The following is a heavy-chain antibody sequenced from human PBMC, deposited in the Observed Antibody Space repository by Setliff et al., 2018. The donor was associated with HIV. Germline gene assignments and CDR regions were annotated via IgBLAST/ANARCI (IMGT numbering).Heavy chain of an antibody. CDR2: SYYSGST. CDR1: GVSSRSHY. Sequence: ASETLSLTCTVSGVSSRSHYWSWIRQPPGKGLEWIGYSYYSGSTNYNPSLKSRVTISVDTSKYQFSLKLSSVTAADTAVYYCARSLTSTTMTVVFRGLGAFDIWGQGTMVTVSS. J-gene: IGHJ3*02. V-gene: IGHV4-59*11. D-gene: IGHD3-22*01. CDR3: ARSLTSTTMTVVFRGLGAFDI.